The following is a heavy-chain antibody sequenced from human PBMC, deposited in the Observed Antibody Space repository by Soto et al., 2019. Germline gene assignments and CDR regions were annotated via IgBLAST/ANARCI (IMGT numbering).Heavy chain of an antibody. Sequence: PSETLSLTCTFSVVSISSYSWTCIRQPAGKGLEWIGRIYTSGSTNYNPSLESRVTMSVDTSKNQLSLKLKSVTAADTAVYYCARDNRSDFVGGFEPWGQGTLVTVSS. J-gene: IGHJ5*02. CDR1: VVSISSYS. V-gene: IGHV4-4*07. CDR2: IYTSGST. D-gene: IGHD2-21*02. CDR3: ARDNRSDFVGGFEP.